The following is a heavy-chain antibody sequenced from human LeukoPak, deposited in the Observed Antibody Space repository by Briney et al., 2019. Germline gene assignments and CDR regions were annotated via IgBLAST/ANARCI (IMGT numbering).Heavy chain of an antibody. V-gene: IGHV1-69*13. J-gene: IGHJ6*03. CDR1: GYTFTSYG. D-gene: IGHD3-10*01. CDR2: IIPIFGTA. CDR3: ARTIYGSGSYYPDYYYYMDV. Sequence: SVKVSCKASGYTFTSYGISWVRQAPGQGLEWMGGIIPIFGTANYAQKFQGRVTITADESTSTAYMELRSLRSDDTAVYYCARTIYGSGSYYPDYYYYMDVWGKGTTVTISS.